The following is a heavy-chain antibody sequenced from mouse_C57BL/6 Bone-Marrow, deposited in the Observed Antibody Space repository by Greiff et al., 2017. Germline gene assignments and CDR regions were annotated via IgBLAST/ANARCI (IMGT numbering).Heavy chain of an antibody. D-gene: IGHD3-3*01. V-gene: IGHV5-17*01. CDR2: ISSGSSTN. CDR1: GFTFSDYG. Sequence: EVHLVESGGGLVKPGGSLKLSCAASGFTFSDYGMHWVRQAPEKGLEWVAYISSGSSTNYYADTVKGRFTISRDNAKNTLFLQMTSLRSEDTAMYYCARQGLRAMDYWGQGTSVTVSS. J-gene: IGHJ4*01. CDR3: ARQGLRAMDY.